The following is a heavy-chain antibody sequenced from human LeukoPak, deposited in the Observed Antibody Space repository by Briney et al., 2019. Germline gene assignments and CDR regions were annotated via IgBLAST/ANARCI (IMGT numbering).Heavy chain of an antibody. V-gene: IGHV3-15*01. Sequence: GGSLRLSCAASGFTFTNVWMNWVRQAPGKGLEWVGRIKSKTDGETTDYAAPVKGRFTISRDDSKNTLYLQMNSLKTEDTAMYYCTTDLDARPYWGQGTLVTVSP. CDR2: IKSKTDGETT. CDR3: TTDLDARPY. J-gene: IGHJ4*02. CDR1: GFTFTNVW.